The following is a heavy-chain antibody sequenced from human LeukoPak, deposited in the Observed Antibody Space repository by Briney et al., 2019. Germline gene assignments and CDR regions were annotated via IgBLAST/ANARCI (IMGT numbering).Heavy chain of an antibody. CDR2: ISSSGGTI. V-gene: IGHV3-48*04. D-gene: IGHD3-10*01. CDR3: AGARYWYGSGSYSPSGLDDAFDI. Sequence: TGGSLRLSCAASGFTFSSYAMSWVRQAPGKGLEWVSYISSSGGTIYYADSVKGRFTISRDSAKNSLYLQMNSLRAEDTAVYYCAGARYWYGSGSYSPSGLDDAFDIWGQGTMVTVSS. J-gene: IGHJ3*02. CDR1: GFTFSSYA.